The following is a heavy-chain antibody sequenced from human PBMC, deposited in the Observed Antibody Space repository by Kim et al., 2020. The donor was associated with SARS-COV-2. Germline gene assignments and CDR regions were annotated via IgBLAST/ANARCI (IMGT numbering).Heavy chain of an antibody. CDR1: GYTFTGYY. D-gene: IGHD7-27*01. Sequence: ASVKVSCKASGYTFTGYYMHWVRQAPGQGLEWMGWINPNSGGTNYAQKFQGRVTMTRDTSISTAYMELSRLRSDDTAVYYCARGPLGTPKHAFDIWGQGTMVTVSS. CDR3: ARGPLGTPKHAFDI. V-gene: IGHV1-2*02. CDR2: INPNSGGT. J-gene: IGHJ3*02.